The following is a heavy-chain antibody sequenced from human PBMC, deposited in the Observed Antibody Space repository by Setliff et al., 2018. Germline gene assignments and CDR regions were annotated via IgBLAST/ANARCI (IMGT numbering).Heavy chain of an antibody. CDR2: INTKTGKP. J-gene: IGHJ4*02. CDR3: ARDTGVRGHEISGYYGGGFAY. D-gene: IGHD3-22*01. V-gene: IGHV7-4-1*02. CDR1: VYTFTSYP. Sequence: ASVKVSCKSSVYTFTSYPINWMRQAPGQGLEWMGWINTKTGKPTYAQAFTGRIVFSLDTSVSTAYLQISSLKADDTAVYYCARDTGVRGHEISGYYGGGFAYWGQGTPVTVSS.